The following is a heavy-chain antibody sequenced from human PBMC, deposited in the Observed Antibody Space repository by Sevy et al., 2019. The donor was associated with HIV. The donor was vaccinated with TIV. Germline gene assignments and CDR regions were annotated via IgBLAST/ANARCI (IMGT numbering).Heavy chain of an antibody. V-gene: IGHV3-23*01. D-gene: IGHD2-8*01. J-gene: IGHJ4*02. CDR3: AREGCTKPHDY. CDR2: LSFGCGRI. CDR1: GFNFNIYS. Sequence: GGSLRLSGVASGFNFNIYSMSWVRQAPGKRLEWVSTLSFGCGRINHADSVQGRFTMSRDDSKKTVYLEMNSLRPEDTAVYYCAREGCTKPHDYWGQGTLVTVSS.